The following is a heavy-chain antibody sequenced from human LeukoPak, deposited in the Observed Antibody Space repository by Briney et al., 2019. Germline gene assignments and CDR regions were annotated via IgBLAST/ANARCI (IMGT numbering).Heavy chain of an antibody. D-gene: IGHD1-1*01. CDR2: ISAYNGNT. J-gene: IGHJ4*02. CDR1: GYTFTSYG. CDR3: ARERYNWKANGNFDY. Sequence: ASVKVSCKASGYTFTSYGISWVRQAPGQGLEWMGWISAYNGNTNYAQKLQGRVTMTTDTSTSTAYMELRSLRSEDTAVYYCARERYNWKANGNFDYWGQGTLVTVSS. V-gene: IGHV1-18*01.